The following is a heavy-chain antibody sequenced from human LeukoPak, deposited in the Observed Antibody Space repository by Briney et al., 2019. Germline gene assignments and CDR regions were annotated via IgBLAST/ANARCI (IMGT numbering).Heavy chain of an antibody. V-gene: IGHV3-73*01. CDR1: GFTFSGSA. CDR2: IRGKANSYAT. D-gene: IGHD4-17*01. CDR3: NNYGDYGDYYYGMDV. J-gene: IGHJ6*02. Sequence: PGGSLRLSCAASGFTFSGSAMHWVRQASGKGLEWVGRIRGKANSYATAYAASVKGRFTISRDDSKNTAYLQMNSLKTEGTAVYYCNNYGDYGDYYYGMDVWGQGTTVTVSS.